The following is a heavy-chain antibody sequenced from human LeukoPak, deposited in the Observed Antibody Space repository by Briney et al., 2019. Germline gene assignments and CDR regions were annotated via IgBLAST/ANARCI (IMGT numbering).Heavy chain of an antibody. CDR1: GFTFSSYG. Sequence: PGGSLRLSCAASGFTFSSYGMHWVRQAPGKGLEWVAVISYDGSNKYYADSVKGRFTISRDNSKNTLYLQMNSLRAEDTAVYYCAKDASSSWYDYWGQGTLVTVSS. J-gene: IGHJ4*02. CDR2: ISYDGSNK. D-gene: IGHD6-13*01. V-gene: IGHV3-30*18. CDR3: AKDASSSWYDY.